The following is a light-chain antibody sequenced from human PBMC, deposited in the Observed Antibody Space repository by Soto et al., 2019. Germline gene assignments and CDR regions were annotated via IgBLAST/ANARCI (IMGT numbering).Light chain of an antibody. V-gene: IGKV3-15*01. Sequence: DIVMTQSPATLSVSPGERATLSCRASQSVSSNLAWYQQIPGQAPRLLIYGASTRAAGIPARFSGSGSGTEFTLTISSLQSEDFAFYYCQQYDNWPPWTFGQGTKVEIK. CDR1: QSVSSN. CDR2: GAS. J-gene: IGKJ1*01. CDR3: QQYDNWPPWT.